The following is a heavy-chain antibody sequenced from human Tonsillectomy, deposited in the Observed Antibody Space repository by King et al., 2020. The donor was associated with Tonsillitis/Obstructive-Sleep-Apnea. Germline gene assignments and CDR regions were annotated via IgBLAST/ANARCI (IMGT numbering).Heavy chain of an antibody. J-gene: IGHJ4*02. CDR2: INPSSGVT. CDR3: ARDDVVGRYIDS. CDR1: GYTFTWYY. Sequence: HVQLVQSGTEVKTPGASVKVSCKASGYTFTWYYIHWVRQARGQGLEWMGIINPSSGVTRYEQKFQGRVTMTTDTSASTVYLELSSLRSEDTAVYYCARDDVVGRYIDSWGQGTLVTVSS. V-gene: IGHV1-46*01. D-gene: IGHD1-14*01.